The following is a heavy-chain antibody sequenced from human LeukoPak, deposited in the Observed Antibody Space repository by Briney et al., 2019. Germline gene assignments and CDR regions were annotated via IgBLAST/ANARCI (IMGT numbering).Heavy chain of an antibody. V-gene: IGHV4-4*07. CDR1: GGSISSYY. CDR3: ATGRNGVVPAPILGVGPWYNYHYMDV. J-gene: IGHJ6*03. Sequence: SETLSLTCTVSGGSISSYYWSWIRQPAGKGLEWIGRVYPSGSTNYNPSLKSRVTMSVDTSKNQFSLMVSSVTAADTAVYYCATGRNGVVPAPILGVGPWYNYHYMDVWGKGTTVTVSS. D-gene: IGHD2-2*02. CDR2: VYPSGST.